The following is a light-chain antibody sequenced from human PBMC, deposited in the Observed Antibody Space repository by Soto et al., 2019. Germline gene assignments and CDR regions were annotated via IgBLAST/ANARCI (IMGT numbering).Light chain of an antibody. V-gene: IGKV3-20*01. Sequence: ETVLTQSPGTLSLSPGERATLSCRASQTIRSNYLAWYRQTPGQAPRLLIYGASNRATGIADRFSGSRSGTDVTLIISRLEPEEFALYYCRQYGSSPLTFRQGTKVEIK. CDR2: GAS. J-gene: IGKJ1*01. CDR1: QTIRSNY. CDR3: RQYGSSPLT.